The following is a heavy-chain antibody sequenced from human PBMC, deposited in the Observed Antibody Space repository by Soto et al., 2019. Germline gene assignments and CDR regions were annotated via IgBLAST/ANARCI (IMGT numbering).Heavy chain of an antibody. CDR2: IIPIFGTA. D-gene: IGHD2-2*01. J-gene: IGHJ6*02. V-gene: IGHV1-69*13. Sequence: GASVKVSCKASGGTFSRYLTSWLRQTNGQGLEWMGGIIPIFGTANYAQKFQGRVTITADESTSTAYMELSSLRSEDTAVYYCARGHCSSTSCVYGMEVWGQGTTVTVSS. CDR3: ARGHCSSTSCVYGMEV. CDR1: GGTFSRYL.